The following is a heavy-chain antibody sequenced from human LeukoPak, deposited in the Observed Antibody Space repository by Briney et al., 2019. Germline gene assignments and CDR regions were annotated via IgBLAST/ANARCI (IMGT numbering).Heavy chain of an antibody. D-gene: IGHD6-19*01. CDR2: INPNSGGT. V-gene: IGHV1-2*02. J-gene: IGHJ5*02. CDR3: ARAALKQWLGPNNWFDP. CDR1: GYAFTGYY. Sequence: ASVKVSCKASGYAFTGYYMHWVRQAPGQGLEWMGWINPNSGGTNYAQKFQGRVTMTRDTSISTAYMELSRLRSDDTAVYYCARAALKQWLGPNNWFDPWGQGTLVTVSS.